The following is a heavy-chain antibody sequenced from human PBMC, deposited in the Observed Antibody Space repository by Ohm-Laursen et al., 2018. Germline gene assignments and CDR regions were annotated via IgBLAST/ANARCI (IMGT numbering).Heavy chain of an antibody. CDR2: ISSSSSYI. V-gene: IGHV3-21*01. CDR1: GFTFSSYS. CDR3: ARGRGRDGYNNDY. D-gene: IGHD5-24*01. J-gene: IGHJ4*02. Sequence: GSLRLSCAASGFTFSSYSMNWVRQAPGKGLEWVSSISSSSSYIYYADSMKGRFTISRDNAKNSLYLQMNSLRAEDTAVYYCARGRGRDGYNNDYWGQGTLVTVSS.